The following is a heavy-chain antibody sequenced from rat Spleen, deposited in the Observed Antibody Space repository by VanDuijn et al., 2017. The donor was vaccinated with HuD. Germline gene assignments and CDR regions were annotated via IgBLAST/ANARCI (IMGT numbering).Heavy chain of an antibody. Sequence: EVQLVESGGGLVQPGRSLKLSCVASGFTFNNYWMTWIRQAPGKGLEWVASITNTGGSTYYPDSVKGRFTISRDNAKSTLYLQMNSLRSEDTATYYCTRGIYYYDGGDNWFAYWGQGTLVTVSS. CDR1: GFTFNNYW. CDR3: TRGIYYYDGGDNWFAY. CDR2: ITNTGGST. D-gene: IGHD1-12*02. J-gene: IGHJ3*01. V-gene: IGHV5-31*01.